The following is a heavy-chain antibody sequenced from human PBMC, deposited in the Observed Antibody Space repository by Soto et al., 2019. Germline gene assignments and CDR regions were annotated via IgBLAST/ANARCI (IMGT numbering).Heavy chain of an antibody. V-gene: IGHV4-31*03. Sequence: LSLTCTVSGGSISSGGYYLSWIRQHPGKGLEWIGYIYYSGSTYYNPSPKSRVTISVDTSKHQFSLKLSSVTAAATAVYYCARLSHYDFLTGYYPHFDSWGQGTLVTVXS. CDR3: ARLSHYDFLTGYYPHFDS. CDR1: GGSISSGGYY. CDR2: IYYSGST. J-gene: IGHJ4*02. D-gene: IGHD3-9*01.